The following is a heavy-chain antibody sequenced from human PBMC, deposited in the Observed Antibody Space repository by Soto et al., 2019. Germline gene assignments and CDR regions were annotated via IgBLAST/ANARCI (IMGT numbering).Heavy chain of an antibody. D-gene: IGHD4-17*01. CDR3: ASVDHDYGGPD. J-gene: IGHJ4*02. CDR2: ISSRSGTI. V-gene: IGHV3-11*01. CDR1: GFSFSDYY. Sequence: GGSLRLSCAASGFSFSDYYMTWIRQAPGQGLEWVSYISSRSGTIFYADSVKGRFTLSRDNSKNSMYLQMNSLRAEDTAVYYCASVDHDYGGPDWGQGTLVTVSS.